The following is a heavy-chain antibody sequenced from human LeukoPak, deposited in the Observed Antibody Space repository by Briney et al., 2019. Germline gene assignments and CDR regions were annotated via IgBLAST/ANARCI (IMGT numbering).Heavy chain of an antibody. Sequence: PAETLSLTCTVAGGSISSSNYYWGWLRQPPGKGLEWIGSIYYSGSAYYNRSLKSRVTISVDTSKNQFSLKLSSVTAADTAVYYCARGSGYYYGDFDYWGQGTLVTVSS. CDR3: ARGSGYYYGDFDY. CDR2: IYYSGSA. V-gene: IGHV4-39*01. CDR1: GGSISSSNYY. J-gene: IGHJ4*02. D-gene: IGHD3-22*01.